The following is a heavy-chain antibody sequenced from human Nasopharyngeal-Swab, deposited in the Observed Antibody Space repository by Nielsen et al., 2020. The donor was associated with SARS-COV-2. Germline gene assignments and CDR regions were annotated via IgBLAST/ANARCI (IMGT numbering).Heavy chain of an antibody. CDR3: ARDLGGFGGY. D-gene: IGHD4-23*01. CDR1: GFSFSTFW. J-gene: IGHJ4*02. V-gene: IGHV3-74*01. Sequence: GESLKISCAASGFSFSTFWMHWVRHVPGEGLVWVSRINTDGRRTNYAESVKGRFTISRDNVKNMLYLQMNNLRPEDTAVYYCARDLGGFGGYWGQGTLATVSS. CDR2: INTDGRRT.